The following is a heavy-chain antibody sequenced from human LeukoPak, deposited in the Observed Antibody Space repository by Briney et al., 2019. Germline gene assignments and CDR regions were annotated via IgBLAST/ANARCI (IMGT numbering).Heavy chain of an antibody. Sequence: SETLSLTCAVYGGSFSGYHWSWVRQPPGKGLEWIGEINHSGSTNYNPSLQSRVTISVDTSKNQFSLKLSSVTAADTAVYYCARGDAYYGAGIDYWGQGTLVTVSS. V-gene: IGHV4-34*01. CDR1: GGSFSGYH. D-gene: IGHD3-10*01. J-gene: IGHJ4*02. CDR2: INHSGST. CDR3: ARGDAYYGAGIDY.